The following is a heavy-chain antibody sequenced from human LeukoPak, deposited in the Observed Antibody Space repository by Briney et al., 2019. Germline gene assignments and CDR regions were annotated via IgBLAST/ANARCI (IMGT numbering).Heavy chain of an antibody. J-gene: IGHJ4*02. CDR2: ISSSGGGT. Sequence: GGSLRLSCAASGFTFSSCAMSWVRQAPGKGLEWVSGISSSGGGTYYADSVKGRFTISRDNAKNTLYLQMNSLRAEDTGVYYCARIASHSSSWYDGGYWGQGTLVTVSS. CDR3: ARIASHSSSWYDGGY. CDR1: GFTFSSCA. D-gene: IGHD6-13*01. V-gene: IGHV3-23*01.